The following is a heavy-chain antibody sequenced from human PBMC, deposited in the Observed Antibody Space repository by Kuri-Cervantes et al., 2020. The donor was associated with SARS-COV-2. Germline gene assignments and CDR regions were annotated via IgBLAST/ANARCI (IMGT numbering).Heavy chain of an antibody. Sequence: SVKVSCKVSGYTLTELSMHWVRQAPGQGLEWMGGINPNCGTANYAQKFQGRVTITTDESTSTAYMELSSLRSEDTAVYYCVRGAWRDGPVVVPAANSDTNYSHYCYMDVWGKGTTVTVSS. CDR2: INPNCGTA. J-gene: IGHJ6*03. D-gene: IGHD2-2*01. V-gene: IGHV1-69*05. CDR1: GYTLTELS. CDR3: VRGAWRDGPVVVPAANSDTNYSHYCYMDV.